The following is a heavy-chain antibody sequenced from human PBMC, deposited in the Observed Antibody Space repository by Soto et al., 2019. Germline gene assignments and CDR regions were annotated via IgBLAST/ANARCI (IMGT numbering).Heavy chain of an antibody. Sequence: SETLSLTCTVSGGSISSGGYYWSWIRQHPGKGLEWIGYIYYSGSTYYNPSLKSRVTISVDTSKNQFSLKLSSVTAADTAVYYCASGQTYYDFWSGTTYYYGMDVWGQGTTVTVSS. J-gene: IGHJ6*02. CDR2: IYYSGST. V-gene: IGHV4-31*03. CDR1: GGSISSGGYY. D-gene: IGHD3-3*01. CDR3: ASGQTYYDFWSGTTYYYGMDV.